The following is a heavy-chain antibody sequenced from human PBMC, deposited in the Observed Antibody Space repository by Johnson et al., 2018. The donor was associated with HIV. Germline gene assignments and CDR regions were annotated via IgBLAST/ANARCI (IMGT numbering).Heavy chain of an antibody. D-gene: IGHD3-9*01. J-gene: IGHJ3*02. Sequence: VQLVESGGALVQPGGSLRLSCAASGFIFSSYDMHWVRQATGKGLEWVSSIGSAGDTYYPGSVKGRFTISRENAKNSLYLQMNSLRAEDTALYYCASVYYDILTGYYYDAFDIWGQGTMVTVSS. CDR1: GFIFSSYD. V-gene: IGHV3-13*01. CDR3: ASVYYDILTGYYYDAFDI. CDR2: IGSAGDT.